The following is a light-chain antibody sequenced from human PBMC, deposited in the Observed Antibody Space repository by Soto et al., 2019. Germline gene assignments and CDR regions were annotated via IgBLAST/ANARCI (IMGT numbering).Light chain of an antibody. CDR3: ISYAGSDNFV. J-gene: IGLJ1*01. CDR2: EVS. CDR1: SSDVGGYPY. V-gene: IGLV2-8*01. Sequence: QSALTQPPSASGSPGQSVTIYCTGTSSDVGGYPYVSWYQQHPGEAPKLIIYEVSKWPSGVPDRFSASKSGNTASLTVSGLQAEDEADYYCISYAGSDNFVFGTGTKVTVL.